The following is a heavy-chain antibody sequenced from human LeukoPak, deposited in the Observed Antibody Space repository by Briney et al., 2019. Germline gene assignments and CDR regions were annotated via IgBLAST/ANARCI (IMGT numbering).Heavy chain of an antibody. Sequence: SETLSLTCAVYGGSFSGYYWSWIRRPPGKGLEWIGEINHSGSTNYNPSLKSRVTISVDTSKNQFSLKLSSVTAADTAVYYCARDSTRGYYDSSGYYSRASNGYWGQGTLVTVSS. CDR1: GGSFSGYY. J-gene: IGHJ4*02. D-gene: IGHD3-22*01. CDR2: INHSGST. V-gene: IGHV4-34*01. CDR3: ARDSTRGYYDSSGYYSRASNGY.